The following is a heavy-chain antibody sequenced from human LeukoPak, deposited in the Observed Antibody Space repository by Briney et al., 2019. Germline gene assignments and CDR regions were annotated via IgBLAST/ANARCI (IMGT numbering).Heavy chain of an antibody. Sequence: GGSLRLSCAASGFTFSSYAMNWVRQAPGKGLEWVSGITGSGGNTDYADSVNGRFTISRDNSKNTLYLQMNSLRAEDTAVYYCAKCVSGFWCFDLWGRGTLVTVSS. CDR2: ITGSGGNT. CDR1: GFTFSSYA. J-gene: IGHJ2*01. CDR3: AKCVSGFWCFDL. D-gene: IGHD5/OR15-5a*01. V-gene: IGHV3-23*01.